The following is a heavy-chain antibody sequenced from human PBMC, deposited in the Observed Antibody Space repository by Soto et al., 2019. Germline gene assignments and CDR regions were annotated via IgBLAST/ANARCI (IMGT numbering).Heavy chain of an antibody. D-gene: IGHD4-17*01. CDR3: ARDPDYGEAY. Sequence: ASVKVSCKTSGGTFSNDIISWVRQAPGQGLEWMGRIIPILGIANYAQKFQGRVTITADKSTGTAYMELSSLRSEDTAVYYCARDPDYGEAYWGQGTLVTVSS. CDR1: GGTFSNDI. J-gene: IGHJ4*02. CDR2: IIPILGIA. V-gene: IGHV1-69*04.